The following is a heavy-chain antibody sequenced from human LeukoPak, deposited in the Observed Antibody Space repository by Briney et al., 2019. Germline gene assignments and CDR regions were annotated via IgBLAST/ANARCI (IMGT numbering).Heavy chain of an antibody. V-gene: IGHV3-49*04. Sequence: GESLRLSCAVSGFTLSKYGMSWVRQAPGKGLEWVSFIQSKTYGEGTMYAASVRGRFTISRDDSRSTAYLQMNSLKTEDTAVYYCTASDHLYCSSSSCHFDYWGQGTLATVAS. CDR1: GFTLSKYG. D-gene: IGHD2-2*01. CDR2: IQSKTYGEGT. CDR3: TASDHLYCSSSSCHFDY. J-gene: IGHJ4*02.